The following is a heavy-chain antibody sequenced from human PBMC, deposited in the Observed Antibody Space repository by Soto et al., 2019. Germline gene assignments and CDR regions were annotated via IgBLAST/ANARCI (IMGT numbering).Heavy chain of an antibody. V-gene: IGHV3-7*03. CDR1: GFTFSSFW. D-gene: IGHD1-1*01. CDR3: ARAPWNDGR. Sequence: GGSLRLSCATSGFTFSSFWMSWVRQAPGKGLEWVANIKQDGSEKYYVDSVKGRFTISRDNAKNSMHLQMNSLRAEDTAVYYCARAPWNDGRWGQGTLVTVSS. CDR2: IKQDGSEK. J-gene: IGHJ4*02.